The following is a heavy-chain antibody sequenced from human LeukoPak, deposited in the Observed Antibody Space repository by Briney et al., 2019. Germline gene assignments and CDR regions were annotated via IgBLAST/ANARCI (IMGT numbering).Heavy chain of an antibody. D-gene: IGHD3-10*01. V-gene: IGHV4-59*01. CDR1: GGSIRNYY. CDR2: MSYSGSG. J-gene: IGHJ4*02. Sequence: PAETLSLTCTVSGGSIRNYYWGWIRQPPGKGLEWLGYMSYSGSGNYNPSLKSRVTISVDTSKNQISLKLSSVTAADTALYYCARGNGAGSYYTYSSFDYWGQGILVTVSS. CDR3: ARGNGAGSYYTYSSFDY.